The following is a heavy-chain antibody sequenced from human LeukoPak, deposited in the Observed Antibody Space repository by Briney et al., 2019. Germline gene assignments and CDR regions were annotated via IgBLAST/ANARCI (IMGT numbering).Heavy chain of an antibody. CDR2: IKQDGSEK. Sequence: PGGSLRLSCAASGFTFSSYWMSWVRQAPGKGLEWVANIKQDGSEKYYVDSVKGRFTISRDNAKNSLYLQMNSLRAEDTAVYYCARGAMVRGVMRTFDYWGQGTLVTVSS. J-gene: IGHJ4*02. CDR1: GFTFSSYW. D-gene: IGHD3-10*01. V-gene: IGHV3-7*01. CDR3: ARGAMVRGVMRTFDY.